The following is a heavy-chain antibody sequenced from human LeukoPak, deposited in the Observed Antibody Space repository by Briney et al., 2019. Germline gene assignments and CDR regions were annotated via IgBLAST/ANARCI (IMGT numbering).Heavy chain of an antibody. CDR2: IRSKANSYAT. D-gene: IGHD2-2*01. CDR1: GFTFSGSA. Sequence: GGSLRLSCAASGFTFSGSAMHWVRQASGKGLEWVGRIRSKANSYATAYAASVKGRFTISRDDSKNTAYLQMNSLKTEDTAVYYCTRLRYQLLSARGYYYDMDVWGKATTVIVSS. J-gene: IGHJ6*03. CDR3: TRLRYQLLSARGYYYDMDV. V-gene: IGHV3-73*01.